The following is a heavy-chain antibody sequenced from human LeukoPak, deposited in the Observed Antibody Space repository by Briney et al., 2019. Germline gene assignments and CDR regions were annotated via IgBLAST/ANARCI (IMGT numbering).Heavy chain of an antibody. V-gene: IGHV3-21*01. Sequence: GRSLRLSCAASGFTFGDYALHWVRQFPGKGLEWVSAISSGSGYMYYADSVKGRFTISRDNAKNSLYLEMNSLRAEDTSVYYCARAGLYSGSGLDYWGQGILVTVSS. J-gene: IGHJ4*02. CDR2: ISSGSGYM. D-gene: IGHD5-12*01. CDR1: GFTFGDYA. CDR3: ARAGLYSGSGLDY.